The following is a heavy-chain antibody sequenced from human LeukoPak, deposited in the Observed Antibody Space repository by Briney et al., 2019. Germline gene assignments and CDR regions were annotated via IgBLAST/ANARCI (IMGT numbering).Heavy chain of an antibody. J-gene: IGHJ4*02. Sequence: SGPTLIKPTQRLTLTCTFSGFSLSTSGMCVSWIRQPPGKALEWLARLDWDGDNYYTTSLKTRLTISKDTSKNQVVLTMTNMDPVDTATYYCARIRYSGSGSSYYFDYWGEGTLVTVSS. D-gene: IGHD3-10*01. CDR2: LDWDGDN. CDR3: ARIRYSGSGSSYYFDY. V-gene: IGHV2-70*11. CDR1: GFSLSTSGMC.